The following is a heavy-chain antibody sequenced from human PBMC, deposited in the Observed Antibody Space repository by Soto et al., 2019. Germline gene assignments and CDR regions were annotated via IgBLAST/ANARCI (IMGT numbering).Heavy chain of an antibody. Sequence: PVGSLRLSCAASGFTFNTYSMNWVRQSPGKGLEWVSFISSSSSYIYYADSVKGRFTISRDNAKNSLYLQMNSLRAEDTAVYYCARDPRPSYERSGYYVSAYWGQGALGNVSS. J-gene: IGHJ4*02. D-gene: IGHD3-22*01. CDR2: ISSSSSYI. CDR1: GFTFNTYS. V-gene: IGHV3-21*01. CDR3: ARDPRPSYERSGYYVSAY.